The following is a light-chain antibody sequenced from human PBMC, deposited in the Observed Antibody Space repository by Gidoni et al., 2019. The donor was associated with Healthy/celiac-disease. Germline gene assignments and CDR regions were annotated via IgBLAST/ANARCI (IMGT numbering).Light chain of an antibody. CDR1: QSLLHSNGYNY. CDR3: MQALQTPLT. J-gene: IGKJ4*01. Sequence: VMTQSPRSLPVTPGEPASISCRSSQSLLHSNGYNYLDWYLQTPGQSPQLLIYLGSNRAAGVPDRFGGSGSGPDFTLKISRVEAEDVGVYYCMQALQTPLTFGGGTKVEIK. CDR2: LGS. V-gene: IGKV2-28*01.